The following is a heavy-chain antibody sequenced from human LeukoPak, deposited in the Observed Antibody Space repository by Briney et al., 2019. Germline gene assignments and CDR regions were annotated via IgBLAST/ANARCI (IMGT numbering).Heavy chain of an antibody. V-gene: IGHV3-7*03. Sequence: GGSLRLSCAASGFTFSSYAMSWVRQAPGKGLEWVANIKQDGSEKNYVDSVKGRFTISRDNAKNSLYLQMNSLRAEDTALYYCAKEAGIAAADAFDIWGQGTMVTVSS. D-gene: IGHD6-13*01. J-gene: IGHJ3*02. CDR2: IKQDGSEK. CDR3: AKEAGIAAADAFDI. CDR1: GFTFSSYA.